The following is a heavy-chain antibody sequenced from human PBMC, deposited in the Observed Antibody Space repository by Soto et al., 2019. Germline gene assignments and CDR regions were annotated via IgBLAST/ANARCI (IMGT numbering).Heavy chain of an antibody. CDR1: GGSFSGYY. J-gene: IGHJ5*02. CDR3: ARGGSGRYNWNYRNWFDP. CDR2: INHSGST. D-gene: IGHD1-7*01. Sequence: PSETLSLTCAVYGGSFSGYYWSWIRQPPGKGLEWIGEINHSGSTNYNPSLKSRVTISVDTSKNQFSLKLSSVTAADTAVYYCARGGSGRYNWNYRNWFDPWGQGTLVTVSS. V-gene: IGHV4-34*01.